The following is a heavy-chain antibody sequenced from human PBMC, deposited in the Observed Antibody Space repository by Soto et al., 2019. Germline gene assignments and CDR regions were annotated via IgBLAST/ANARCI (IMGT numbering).Heavy chain of an antibody. CDR3: AKDLYRLEPILYNYMGV. CDR2: ISYDGSNK. V-gene: IGHV3-30*18. D-gene: IGHD2-15*01. CDR1: GFTFSSYG. Sequence: GGSLRLSCAASGFTFSSYGMHWVRQAPGKGLEWVAVISYDGSNKYYADSVKGRFTISRDNSKNTLYLQMNSLRAEDTAVYYCAKDLYRLEPILYNYMGVWGKGTTVTVSS. J-gene: IGHJ6*03.